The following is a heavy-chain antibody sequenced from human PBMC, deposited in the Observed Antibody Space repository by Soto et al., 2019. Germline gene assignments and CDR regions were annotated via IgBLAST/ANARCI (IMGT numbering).Heavy chain of an antibody. CDR1: GFTFSNAW. V-gene: IGHV3-15*07. Sequence: EVQLVESGGGLVKPGGSLRLSCAASGFTFSNAWVNWVRQSPGKGLEWVGRIKSKTDGGTTDYAAPVKGRFTISRDDSKNTLYLQMNSLKAEDTAVYYCTTDIVDNYFDYWGQGTLVTVSS. CDR3: TTDIVDNYFDY. D-gene: IGHD1-26*01. J-gene: IGHJ4*02. CDR2: IKSKTDGGTT.